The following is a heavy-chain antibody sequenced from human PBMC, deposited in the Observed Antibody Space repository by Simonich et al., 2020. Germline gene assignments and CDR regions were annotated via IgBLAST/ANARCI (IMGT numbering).Heavy chain of an antibody. CDR1: GYSFTRYW. J-gene: IGHJ4*02. CDR3: VRPDSGYDYFDY. Sequence: EVQLVQSGAEVKKPGESLKISCKGSGYSFTRYWIGWVRQMPGKGLEWRGNIYPVDSDTRYSPSFQGQVTIAADKSISTAYLQWISLKASDTAMYYCVRPDSGYDYFDYWGQGTLVTVSS. CDR2: IYPVDSDT. D-gene: IGHD5-12*01. V-gene: IGHV5-51*03.